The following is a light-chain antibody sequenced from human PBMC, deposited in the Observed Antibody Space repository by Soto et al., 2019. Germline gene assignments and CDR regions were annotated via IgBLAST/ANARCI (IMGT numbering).Light chain of an antibody. V-gene: IGKV1-8*01. Sequence: AIRMTQSPSSLSASTGDRVTITCRASQGISSYLAWYQQKPGKAPKLPIYAASTLQSGVPSRFSGSGSGTDFTLTISCLQSEDFATYYCQQYYSYPRTFGGGTKVDIK. CDR1: QGISSY. CDR2: AAS. J-gene: IGKJ4*01. CDR3: QQYYSYPRT.